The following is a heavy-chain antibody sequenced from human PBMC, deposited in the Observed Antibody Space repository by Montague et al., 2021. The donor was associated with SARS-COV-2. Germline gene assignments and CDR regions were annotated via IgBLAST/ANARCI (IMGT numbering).Heavy chain of an antibody. CDR1: GFNFDEYG. J-gene: IGHJ6*02. V-gene: IGHV3-20*04. D-gene: IGHD3-9*01. Sequence: SLRLSCAASGFNFDEYGMSWVRQAPGKGLEWVSGINWNGGSTGYADSVKSRFTISRDNAKNSLYLQMNSLRAEDTALYYCARGNYDILTRYYSRDYYYGMDVWGQGTTVTVSS. CDR3: ARGNYDILTRYYSRDYYYGMDV. CDR2: INWNGGST.